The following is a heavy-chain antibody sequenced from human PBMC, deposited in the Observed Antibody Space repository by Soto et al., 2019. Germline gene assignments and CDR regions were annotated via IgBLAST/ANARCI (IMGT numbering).Heavy chain of an antibody. CDR2: FDPEDGET. V-gene: IGHV1-24*01. Sequence: QVQLVQSGAEVKKPGSSVKVSCKASGGTFSSYAISWVRQAPGKGLEWMGGFDPEDGETIYAQKFQGRVTMTEDTSTDTAYMELSSLRSEDTAVYYCVAAPAGYFDYWGQGTLVTVSS. CDR3: VAAPAGYFDY. J-gene: IGHJ4*02. CDR1: GGTFSSYA. D-gene: IGHD2-15*01.